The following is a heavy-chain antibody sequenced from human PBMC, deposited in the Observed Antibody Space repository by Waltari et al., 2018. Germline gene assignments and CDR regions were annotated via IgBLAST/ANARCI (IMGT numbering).Heavy chain of an antibody. Sequence: QLQLQESGPGLVKPSETLSLTCTVSGGSISSSSYYWGWIRQPPGKGLEWIGSIYYSGSTYYNPSLKSRVTISVDTSKNQFSLKLSSVTAADTAVYYCASSDDSSGYYANWFDPWGQGTLVTVSS. CDR2: IYYSGST. D-gene: IGHD3-22*01. CDR3: ASSDDSSGYYANWFDP. CDR1: GGSISSSSYY. V-gene: IGHV4-39*01. J-gene: IGHJ5*02.